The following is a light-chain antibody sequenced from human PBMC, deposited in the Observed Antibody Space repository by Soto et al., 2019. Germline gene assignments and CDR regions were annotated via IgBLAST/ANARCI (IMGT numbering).Light chain of an antibody. CDR1: RSNIGSNN. CDR3: AAWDDSLNGVYV. J-gene: IGLJ1*01. V-gene: IGLV1-44*01. CDR2: SND. Sequence: QAVVTQPPSASGTPGQRVTISCSGSRSNIGSNNVYWYQQLPGTAPKLLIYSNDKRPSGVPDRFSGSKSGTSASLAITGLQSEDEADYYRAAWDDSLNGVYVFGPGTKLTVL.